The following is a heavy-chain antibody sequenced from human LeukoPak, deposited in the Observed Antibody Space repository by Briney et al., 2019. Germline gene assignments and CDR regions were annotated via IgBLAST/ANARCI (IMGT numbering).Heavy chain of an antibody. CDR3: ARRVEDSSGYYYPDY. CDR1: GGSVSSYY. J-gene: IGHJ4*02. V-gene: IGHV4-59*08. CDR2: VYYTGST. D-gene: IGHD3-22*01. Sequence: PSETLSLTCSVSGGSVSSYYWSWIRQPPGKGLEWIGYVYYTGSTNYNPSLKSRVTMFEDKSKNQFSLRLSSVTVADTAVYYCARRVEDSSGYYYPDYWGQGTLVTVSS.